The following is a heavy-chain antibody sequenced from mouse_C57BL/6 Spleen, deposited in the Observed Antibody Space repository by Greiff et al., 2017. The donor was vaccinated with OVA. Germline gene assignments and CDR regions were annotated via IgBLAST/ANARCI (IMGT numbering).Heavy chain of an antibody. Sequence: QVQLQQSGAELVKPGASVKLSCKASGYTFTSYWMHWVKQRPGQGLEWIGMIHPNSGSTNYNEKFKSKATLTVDKSSSTAYMQLSSLTSEDSAVYYCAREGHYYGSSYVSWFAYWGQGTLVTVSA. V-gene: IGHV1-64*01. D-gene: IGHD1-1*01. CDR1: GYTFTSYW. CDR3: AREGHYYGSSYVSWFAY. CDR2: IHPNSGST. J-gene: IGHJ3*01.